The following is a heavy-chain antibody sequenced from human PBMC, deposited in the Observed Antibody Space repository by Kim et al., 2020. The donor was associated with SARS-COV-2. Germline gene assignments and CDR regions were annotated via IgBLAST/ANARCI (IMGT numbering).Heavy chain of an antibody. V-gene: IGHV7-4-1*02. CDR2: INTNTGNP. Sequence: ASVKVSCKASGYTFTSYAMNWVRQAPGQGLEWMGWINTNTGNPTYAQGFTGRFVFSLDTSVSTAYLQISSLKAEDTAVYYCAIQPASGGSGSYYNVIYYYYYYGMDVWGQGTTVTVSS. D-gene: IGHD3-10*01. J-gene: IGHJ6*02. CDR1: GYTFTSYA. CDR3: AIQPASGGSGSYYNVIYYYYYYGMDV.